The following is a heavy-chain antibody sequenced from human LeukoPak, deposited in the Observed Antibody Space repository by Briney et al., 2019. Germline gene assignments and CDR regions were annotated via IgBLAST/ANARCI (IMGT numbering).Heavy chain of an antibody. CDR3: AKASRIRSTFVNWFDP. V-gene: IGHV3-23*01. J-gene: IGHJ5*02. Sequence: GGSLRLSCAASGFTFSSYAMSWVRQAPGKGLEWVSAISGSGGSTYYADSVKGRFTISRDNSKNTLYLQMNSLRAEDTAVYYCAKASRIRSTFVNWFDPWGQGTLVTVSS. CDR2: ISGSGGST. CDR1: GFTFSSYA. D-gene: IGHD3-10*01.